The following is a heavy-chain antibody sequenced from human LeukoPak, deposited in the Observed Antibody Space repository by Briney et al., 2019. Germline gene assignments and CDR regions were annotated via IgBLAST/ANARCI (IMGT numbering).Heavy chain of an antibody. CDR1: GFTFSSYG. Sequence: PGRSLRLSCAASGFTFSSYGMHWVRQAPGKGLEWVAVIWYDGSNKYYADSVKGRFTISRDNSKNTLYLQMNSLRAEDTAVYYCARGRDSGGWYGDYWGQGTLVTVSS. V-gene: IGHV3-33*01. D-gene: IGHD6-19*01. CDR3: ARGRDSGGWYGDY. CDR2: IWYDGSNK. J-gene: IGHJ4*02.